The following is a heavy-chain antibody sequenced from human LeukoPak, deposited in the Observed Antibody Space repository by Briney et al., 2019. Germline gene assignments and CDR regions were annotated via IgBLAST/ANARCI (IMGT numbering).Heavy chain of an antibody. J-gene: IGHJ4*02. CDR3: ARGPMVRGLLGYFDY. CDR2: IYPGDSDT. D-gene: IGHD3-10*01. V-gene: IGHV5-51*01. Sequence: HGESLKISCKGSGYSFTSYWIGWVRQMPGKGLEWMGIIYPGDSDTRYSPSFQGQVTISADKSISTAYLQWSSLKASDTAMYYCARGPMVRGLLGYFDYWGQGTLVTVSS. CDR1: GYSFTSYW.